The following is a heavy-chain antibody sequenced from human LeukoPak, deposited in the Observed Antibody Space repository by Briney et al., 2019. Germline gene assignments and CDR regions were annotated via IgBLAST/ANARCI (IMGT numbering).Heavy chain of an antibody. CDR2: ISSISSNI. CDR1: GFTLTSYS. D-gene: IGHD6-13*01. V-gene: IGHV3-21*01. J-gene: IGHJ6*02. Sequence: GGSLTLSCAASGFTLTSYSMNWVRPAPGKGLEWVSSISSISSNIYYAESVRGRFTISRDNAKNSLYLQMNSLRAEDTAVYYCARAAVEAYDYYGMAVWGQGATVTVSS. CDR3: ARAAVEAYDYYGMAV.